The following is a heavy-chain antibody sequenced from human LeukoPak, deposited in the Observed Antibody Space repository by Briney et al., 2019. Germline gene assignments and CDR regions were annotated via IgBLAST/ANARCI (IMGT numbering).Heavy chain of an antibody. J-gene: IGHJ3*02. Sequence: ASVKVSCKASGYTFTSYGISWVRQAPGQGLEWMGWINAYNGNTNYAQKFQGRATTTTDTSTSTAYMELRSLRSDDTAVYYCARVKVTDDAFDIWGQGTMVTVSS. CDR3: ARVKVTDDAFDI. CDR2: INAYNGNT. D-gene: IGHD2-21*02. V-gene: IGHV1-18*01. CDR1: GYTFTSYG.